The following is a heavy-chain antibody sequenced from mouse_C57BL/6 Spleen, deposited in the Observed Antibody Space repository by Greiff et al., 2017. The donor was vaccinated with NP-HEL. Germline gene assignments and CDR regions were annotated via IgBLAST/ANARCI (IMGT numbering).Heavy chain of an antibody. D-gene: IGHD1-1*01. CDR3: ARSTTVVATDWYFDV. CDR1: GYTFTSYT. Sequence: VKLVESGAELARPGASVKMSCKASGYTFTSYTMHWVKQRPGQGLEWIGYINPSSGYTKYNQKFKDKATLTADKSSSTAYMQLSSLTSEDSAVYYCARSTTVVATDWYFDVWGTGTTVTVSS. J-gene: IGHJ1*03. CDR2: INPSSGYT. V-gene: IGHV1-4*01.